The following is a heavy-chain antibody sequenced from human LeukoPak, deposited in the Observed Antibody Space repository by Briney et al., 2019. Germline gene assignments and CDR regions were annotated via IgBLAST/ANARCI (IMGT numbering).Heavy chain of an antibody. V-gene: IGHV1-18*01. J-gene: IGHJ4*02. CDR3: ARDRYIVGGINFDY. Sequence: AAGKVCFKASAYTFISNSISRMRQAPAQGHELMWWIRGYNGNRNSAQKLQGRLTMTTNTYTSTAYMQQRSLRTDDAAVYYCARDRYIVGGINFDYWGQGTLVTVSS. CDR1: AYTFISNS. CDR2: IRGYNGNR. D-gene: IGHD1-26*01.